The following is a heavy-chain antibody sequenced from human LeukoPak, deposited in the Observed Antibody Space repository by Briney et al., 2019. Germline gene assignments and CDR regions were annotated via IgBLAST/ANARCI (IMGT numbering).Heavy chain of an antibody. V-gene: IGHV3-30*02. J-gene: IGHJ4*02. CDR1: GFTFSSYG. Sequence: GGSLRPSCAASGFTFSSYGMHRVRQAPGEGLEWVAFIRYDGSNKYYADSVKGRFTISRDNSKNTLYPQMNSLRAEDTAVYYCAKDDPPGFDYWGQGTLVTVSS. CDR3: AKDDPPGFDY. CDR2: IRYDGSNK.